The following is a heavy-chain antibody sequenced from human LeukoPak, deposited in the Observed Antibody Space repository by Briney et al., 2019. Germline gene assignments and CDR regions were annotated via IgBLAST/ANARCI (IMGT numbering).Heavy chain of an antibody. J-gene: IGHJ4*02. V-gene: IGHV4-39*07. CDR3: ARRDSSGYYVY. CDR2: IYYTGST. Sequence: KPSETLSLTCTVSGGSITSSNYYWGWIRQPPGKGLDWIGSIYYTGSTYYNPSLKSRVTMSVDTSKNQFSLKLSSVTAADTAVYYCARRDSSGYYVYWGQGALVTVSS. D-gene: IGHD3-22*01. CDR1: GGSITSSNYY.